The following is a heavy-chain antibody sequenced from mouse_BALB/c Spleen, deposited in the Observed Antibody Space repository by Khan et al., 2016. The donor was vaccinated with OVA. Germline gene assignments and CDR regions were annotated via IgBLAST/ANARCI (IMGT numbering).Heavy chain of an antibody. CDR2: INPSNSYT. D-gene: IGHD2-14*01. V-gene: IGHV1-4*01. Sequence: VKLQESGAELARPGASVKMSCKASGYTFTSYTMHWVKQRPGQGLEWIGYINPSNSYTNYNQKFKDKATLTADKSSSTAYMQLSSLKSEDSAVYYCSSDGAYYMSDVWFAYWGQGTLVTVSA. CDR1: GYTFTSYT. CDR3: SSDGAYYMSDVWFAY. J-gene: IGHJ3*01.